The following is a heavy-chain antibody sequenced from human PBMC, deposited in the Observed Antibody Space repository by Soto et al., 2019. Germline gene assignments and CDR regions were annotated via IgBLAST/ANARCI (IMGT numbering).Heavy chain of an antibody. CDR2: IYYSGST. CDR1: GGSISSSSYY. CDR3: ARRKQLVRSSGMDV. J-gene: IGHJ6*02. V-gene: IGHV4-39*01. D-gene: IGHD6-13*01. Sequence: SETLSLTCTVSGGSISSSSYYWGWIRQPPGKGLEWIGSIYYSGSTYYNPSLKSRVTISVDTSKNQFSLKLSSVTAADTAVYYCARRKQLVRSSGMDVWAQRTTVPVSS.